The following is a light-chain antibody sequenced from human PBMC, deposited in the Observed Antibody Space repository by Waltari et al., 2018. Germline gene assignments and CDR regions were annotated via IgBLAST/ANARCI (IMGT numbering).Light chain of an antibody. V-gene: IGLV1-51*02. Sequence: QSVLTQPPSVSAAPGQKVIISCSGTSSDIGNNFISWYPHLPGAAPKLRIYANDKRPTGIPDRFSASKSGASGTLVITGLQTGDEADYYCSTWDSSRNDVFGGGTKLTVL. CDR3: STWDSSRNDV. CDR1: SSDIGNNF. CDR2: AND. J-gene: IGLJ3*02.